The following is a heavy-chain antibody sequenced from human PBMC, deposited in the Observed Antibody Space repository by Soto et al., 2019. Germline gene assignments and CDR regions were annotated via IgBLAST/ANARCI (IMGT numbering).Heavy chain of an antibody. V-gene: IGHV4-61*07. Sequence: IRQPPGKGLEWIGYIYYSGSTDYDPSLKSRVTISVDTSKNQFSLKLSSVTAADTAVYYCARRWGTYFDFWGQGTLVTVSS. CDR3: ARRWGTYFDF. J-gene: IGHJ4*02. D-gene: IGHD7-27*01. CDR2: IYYSGST.